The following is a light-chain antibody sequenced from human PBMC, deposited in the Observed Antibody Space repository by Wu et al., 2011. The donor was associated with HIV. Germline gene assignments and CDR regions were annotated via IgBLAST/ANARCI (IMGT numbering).Light chain of an antibody. CDR1: QSVSGK. Sequence: EIVMTQSPATLSVSPGERATLSCRASQSVSGKLAWYQQKPGQAPRLLIYGASRRATGISATFSGSGSGTEFTLTISSLQSEDFALYYCQQYSYWPVTFGQGTRLELN. CDR2: GAS. J-gene: IGKJ5*01. V-gene: IGKV3-15*01. CDR3: QQYSYWPVT.